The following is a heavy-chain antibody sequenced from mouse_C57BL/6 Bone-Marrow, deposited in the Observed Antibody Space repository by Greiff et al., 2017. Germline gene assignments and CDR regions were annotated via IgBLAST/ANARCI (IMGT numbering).Heavy chain of an antibody. D-gene: IGHD2-12*01. CDR1: GYAFSSSW. Sequence: VQLQQSGPELVKPGASVKISCKASGYAFSSSWMNWVKQRPGKGLEWIGRSYPGDGDTNYNGKFKGKATLTADKSSSTAYMQLSSLTSEDSAVYFCARLRRRAMDYWGQGTSVTVSS. V-gene: IGHV1-82*01. CDR3: ARLRRRAMDY. J-gene: IGHJ4*01. CDR2: SYPGDGDT.